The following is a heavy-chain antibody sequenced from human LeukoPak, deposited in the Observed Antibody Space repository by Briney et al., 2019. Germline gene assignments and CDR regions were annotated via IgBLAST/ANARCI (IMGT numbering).Heavy chain of an antibody. Sequence: ESGPTLVNPTQTLTLTCTFSGFSLSTSGVGVGWIRQPPGKALEWLALIYWDDDKRYSPSLKSRLTITKDTSKNQVVLTMTNMDPVDTATYYCAHLLPSYFDWLLKPAQPYYFDYWGQGTLVTVSS. CDR2: IYWDDDK. V-gene: IGHV2-5*02. CDR3: AHLLPSYFDWLLKPAQPYYFDY. CDR1: GFSLSTSGVG. J-gene: IGHJ4*02. D-gene: IGHD3-9*01.